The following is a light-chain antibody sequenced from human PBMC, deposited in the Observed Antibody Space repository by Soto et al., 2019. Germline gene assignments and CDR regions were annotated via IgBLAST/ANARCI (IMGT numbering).Light chain of an antibody. CDR2: EVS. CDR1: SSDVGGYNY. Sequence: QSVLTQPPSASGSPGQSVTISCTGTSSDVGGYNYVSWYQQHPGKAPKLMIYEVSKRPSGVPDRFSGSKSGNTASLTVSGLQAEDEGEYYCSSYAGSSSLLFGGGTKVTVL. J-gene: IGLJ2*01. V-gene: IGLV2-8*01. CDR3: SSYAGSSSLL.